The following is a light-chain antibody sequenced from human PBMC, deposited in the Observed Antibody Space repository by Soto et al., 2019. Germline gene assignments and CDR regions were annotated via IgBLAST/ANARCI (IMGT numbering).Light chain of an antibody. Sequence: DIQMTQSPSTLSASVGDRVTITCRASQTISSWLAWYQQKPGKAPKLLIYKASNLQSGVPLRFIGSGYGTEFTLTISSLQTDDFATYYCQHYNSYSWTFGQGTKVEIK. J-gene: IGKJ1*01. V-gene: IGKV1-5*03. CDR2: KAS. CDR1: QTISSW. CDR3: QHYNSYSWT.